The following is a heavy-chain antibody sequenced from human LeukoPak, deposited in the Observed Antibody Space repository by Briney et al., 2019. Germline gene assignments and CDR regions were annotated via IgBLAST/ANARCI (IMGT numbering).Heavy chain of an antibody. D-gene: IGHD5-12*01. Sequence: PGRSLRLSCAASGFTFSSYGMHRVRQAPGKGLEWVAVIWYDGSNKYYADSVKGRFTISRDNSKNTLYLQMNSLRAEDTAVYYCARGRGYSGYDLDYWGQGTLVTVSS. CDR3: ARGRGYSGYDLDY. J-gene: IGHJ4*02. V-gene: IGHV3-33*01. CDR1: GFTFSSYG. CDR2: IWYDGSNK.